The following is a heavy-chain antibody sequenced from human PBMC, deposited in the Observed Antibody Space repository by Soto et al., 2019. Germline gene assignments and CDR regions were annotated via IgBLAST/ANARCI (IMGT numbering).Heavy chain of an antibody. Sequence: QVQLQESGPGLVKPSQTLSLTCTVSGDSISSGGYHWSWIRQHPEKGLEWIGHIDYSGSAFYKPSLQSRVTISIDTSNNQFSLKLRSVTAADTAMYYCARDLITPNAFDIWGRGTMVTVSS. D-gene: IGHD1-20*01. CDR2: IDYSGSA. J-gene: IGHJ3*02. CDR3: ARDLITPNAFDI. V-gene: IGHV4-31*03. CDR1: GDSISSGGYH.